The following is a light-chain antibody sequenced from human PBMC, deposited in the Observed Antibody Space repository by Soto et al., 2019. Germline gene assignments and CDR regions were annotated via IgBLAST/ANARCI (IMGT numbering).Light chain of an antibody. CDR2: RAS. Sequence: IQLTQSPSFLSASVGDRVTITCRASQDINRYVAWYQQKSGQAPKLLIYRASNLKRGVPSRFSGSGSGTEFTLAISNLQPEDFATYHCQQVDSYPLTFGGGTKLEIK. J-gene: IGKJ4*01. V-gene: IGKV1-9*01. CDR1: QDINRY. CDR3: QQVDSYPLT.